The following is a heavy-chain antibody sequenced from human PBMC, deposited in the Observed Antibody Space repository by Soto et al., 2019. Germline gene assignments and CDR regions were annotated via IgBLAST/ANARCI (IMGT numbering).Heavy chain of an antibody. D-gene: IGHD3-3*01. V-gene: IGHV3-11*01. CDR1: GFTFNDYY. Sequence: QVQLVESGGGSVKPGGSLRLSCAASGFTFNDYYMSWVRQAPGKGLECVSYIDSSGGTVFYADSVKGRFTISRDNAKNSLYLQMNSLRAEDTAVYYCARDAGWDYDFWSGYSNYYMDVWGKGATVTVSS. CDR3: ARDAGWDYDFWSGYSNYYMDV. CDR2: IDSSGGTV. J-gene: IGHJ6*03.